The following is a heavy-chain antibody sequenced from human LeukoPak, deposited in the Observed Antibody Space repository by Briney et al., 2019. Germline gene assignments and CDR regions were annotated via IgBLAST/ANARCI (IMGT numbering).Heavy chain of an antibody. CDR1: GVTFSSFS. J-gene: IGHJ4*02. CDR2: ISGSSYYI. CDR3: AKCNRYYYDSSGYSEDDD. Sequence: GSLRLSCAASGVTFSSFSMSWVRQAPGKRLEWVSSISGSSYYIHYAHSVQGRFTISRDNAKNSLYLQMNSLRAGNTAVSYCAKCNRYYYDSSGYSEDDDWGQRTLVTVSS. V-gene: IGHV3-21*01. D-gene: IGHD3-22*01.